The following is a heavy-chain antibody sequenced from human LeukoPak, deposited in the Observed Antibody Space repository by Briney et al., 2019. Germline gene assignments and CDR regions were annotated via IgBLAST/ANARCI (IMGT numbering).Heavy chain of an antibody. J-gene: IGHJ4*02. D-gene: IGHD3-9*01. CDR1: GFPLSSYA. Sequence: GGSLRLSCAASGFPLSSYAMSWVRQAPGKGLEWVSAISGSGGSTYYADSVRGRFTISRDNPKNTLYLQMSSLRAEDTAVYYCAKPAYYDILTGYGTWGQGTLVTVSS. CDR3: AKPAYYDILTGYGT. V-gene: IGHV3-23*01. CDR2: ISGSGGST.